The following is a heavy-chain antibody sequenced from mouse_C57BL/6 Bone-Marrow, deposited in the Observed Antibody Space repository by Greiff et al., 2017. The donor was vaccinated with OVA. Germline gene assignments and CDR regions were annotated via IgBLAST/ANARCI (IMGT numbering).Heavy chain of an antibody. V-gene: IGHV1-19*01. CDR3: ARKLITTVVAPRFAY. CDR1: GYTFTDYY. Sequence: EVQLQESGPVLVKPGASVKMSCKASGYTFTDYYMNWVKQSHGKSLEWIGVINPYNGGTSYNQKFKGKATLTVDKSSSTAYMELNSLTSEDSAVYYCARKLITTVVAPRFAYWGQGTLVTVSA. D-gene: IGHD1-1*01. CDR2: INPYNGGT. J-gene: IGHJ3*01.